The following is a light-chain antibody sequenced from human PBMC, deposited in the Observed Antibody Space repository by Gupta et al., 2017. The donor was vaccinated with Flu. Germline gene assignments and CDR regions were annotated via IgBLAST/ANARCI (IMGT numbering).Light chain of an antibody. Sequence: DLVMTQPPDTLAVSLGESATINCKSSQSVLYSSNNKKYLAWYQQKPGQPPKLLIYWASTRESGVPDRFSGSGSGTDFTLTISSLQAEDVAVYYCQQYYSTPFTFGPGTKVDIK. V-gene: IGKV4-1*01. CDR3: QQYYSTPFT. CDR2: WAS. CDR1: QSVLYSSNNKKY. J-gene: IGKJ3*01.